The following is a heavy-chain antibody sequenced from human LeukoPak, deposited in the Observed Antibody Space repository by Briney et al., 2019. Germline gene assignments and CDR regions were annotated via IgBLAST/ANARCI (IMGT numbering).Heavy chain of an antibody. V-gene: IGHV1-18*01. J-gene: IGHJ6*03. CDR1: GYTFTSYG. D-gene: IGHD2-2*02. CDR2: ISAYNGNT. CDR3: ARVVPAAIRYYYYYMDV. Sequence: ASVKVSCKASGYTFTSYGISWVRQAPGQGLEWMGWISAYNGNTNYAQKLQGRVTMTTDTSTSTAYMELRSLRSDDTAVYYCARVVPAAIRYYYYYMDVWGKGTTVTISS.